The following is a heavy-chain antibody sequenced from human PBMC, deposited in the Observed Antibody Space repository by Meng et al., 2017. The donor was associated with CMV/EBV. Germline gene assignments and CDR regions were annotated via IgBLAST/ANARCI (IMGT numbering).Heavy chain of an antibody. D-gene: IGHD3-22*01. V-gene: IGHV3-23*01. CDR2: ISGSGGST. CDR1: GFTFDDYG. CDR3: AKDSGYLSSVLDY. Sequence: GESLKISCAASGFTFDDYGMSWVRQAPGKGLEWVSAISGSGGSTYYADSVKGRFTISRDNSKNTLYLQMNSLRAEDTAVYYCAKDSGYLSSVLDYWGQGTLVTVSS. J-gene: IGHJ4*02.